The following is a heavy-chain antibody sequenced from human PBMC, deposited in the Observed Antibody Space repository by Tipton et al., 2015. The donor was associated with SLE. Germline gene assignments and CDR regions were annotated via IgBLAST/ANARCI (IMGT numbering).Heavy chain of an antibody. J-gene: IGHJ4*02. D-gene: IGHD2-15*01. Sequence: TLSLTCAVYGGSFRGYYWSWIRQPPGKGLEWIGEINHSGSTNYNPSLKSRVIISVDTSKNQFSLKLSSVTAADTAVYYCATPGYCSGGSCYPALGYWGQGTLVTVFS. CDR1: GGSFRGYY. CDR3: ATPGYCSGGSCYPALGY. V-gene: IGHV4-34*01. CDR2: INHSGST.